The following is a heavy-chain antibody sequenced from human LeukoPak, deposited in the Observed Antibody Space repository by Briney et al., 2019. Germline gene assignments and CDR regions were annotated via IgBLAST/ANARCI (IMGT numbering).Heavy chain of an antibody. CDR3: VKDSHYDSSGYRFDP. CDR2: IRYDSSNQ. Sequence: GGSLRLSCATSGFIFSNYGMYWVRQAPGKGLQWVAFIRYDSSNQYYADSVKGRFTISRDYSKNTLYLQMNSLRSEDTAVYYCVKDSHYDSSGYRFDPWGQGTLVIVSS. J-gene: IGHJ5*02. V-gene: IGHV3-30*02. CDR1: GFIFSNYG. D-gene: IGHD3-22*01.